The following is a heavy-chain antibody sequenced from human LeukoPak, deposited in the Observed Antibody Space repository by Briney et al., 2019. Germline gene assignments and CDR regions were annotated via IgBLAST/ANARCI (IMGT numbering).Heavy chain of an antibody. J-gene: IGHJ6*03. Sequence: GGSLILSCATSGFTFSTLAMGWVRQPPGKGLEWVSRIFPSGGEIHYADSVRGRFTISRDNTKSTVSLEMNSLRGEDTAVYMDVWGKGTTVTVSS. CDR3: V. V-gene: IGHV3-23*01. CDR2: IFPSGGEI. CDR1: GFTFSTLA.